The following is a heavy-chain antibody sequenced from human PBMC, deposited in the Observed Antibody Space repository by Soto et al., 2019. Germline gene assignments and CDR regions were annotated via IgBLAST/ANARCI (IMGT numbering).Heavy chain of an antibody. CDR2: INPNSGGT. D-gene: IGHD2-2*01. CDR3: ARGYVVPAANGYDY. Sequence: ASVKVSCKASGYTFTGYYMHWVRQAPGQGLEWMGWINPNSGGTNYAQKFRGWVTMTRDTSISTAYMELSRLRSDDTAVYYCARGYVVPAANGYDYWGQGTLVTVSS. V-gene: IGHV1-2*04. J-gene: IGHJ4*02. CDR1: GYTFTGYY.